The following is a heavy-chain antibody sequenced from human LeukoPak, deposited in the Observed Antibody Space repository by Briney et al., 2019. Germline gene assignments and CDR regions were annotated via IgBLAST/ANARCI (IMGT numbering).Heavy chain of an antibody. CDR3: ARIPTNAVPAAHNGFDI. Sequence: SETLSLTCAVYGGSFSGYYWNWIRQPPGKGLEWIGNIYYSGSTYYNPSLRSRVTISVDTSKNQFSLKLSSVTAADTAVYYCARIPTNAVPAAHNGFDIWGQGTMLTVSS. D-gene: IGHD2-2*01. CDR2: IYYSGST. V-gene: IGHV4-34*01. J-gene: IGHJ3*02. CDR1: GGSFSGYY.